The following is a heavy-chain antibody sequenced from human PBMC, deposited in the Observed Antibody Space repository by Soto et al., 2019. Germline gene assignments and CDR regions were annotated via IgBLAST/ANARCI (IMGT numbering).Heavy chain of an antibody. Sequence: PSETLSLTCTVSGGSIRNYFWTWIRQPAGKGLEWIGRIYSSGNTVYNASLKSRVTMSIDMSKNQFSLKLSSMTAADTAVYYCVRDVESTRISGSWGAFDIWGQGTVVTVSS. D-gene: IGHD1-20*01. CDR1: GGSIRNYF. J-gene: IGHJ3*02. CDR2: IYSSGNT. V-gene: IGHV4-4*07. CDR3: VRDVESTRISGSWGAFDI.